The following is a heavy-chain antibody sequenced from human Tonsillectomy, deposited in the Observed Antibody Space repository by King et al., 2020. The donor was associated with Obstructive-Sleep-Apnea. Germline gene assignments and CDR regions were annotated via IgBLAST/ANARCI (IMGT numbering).Heavy chain of an antibody. D-gene: IGHD5-12*01. V-gene: IGHV4-38-2*02. CDR3: AREIRGGYEPPFDY. CDR2: GYHSGNT. Sequence: QLQESGPRLVKPSETLSLTCTVAGYSITSGDYYWGWIRQPPGKGLEWIGSGYHSGNTYYNPSLKSRVTISLDTSKNQFSLKLRSVTAADTAVYYCAREIRGGYEPPFDYWGQGTLVTVSS. J-gene: IGHJ4*02. CDR1: GYSITSGDYY.